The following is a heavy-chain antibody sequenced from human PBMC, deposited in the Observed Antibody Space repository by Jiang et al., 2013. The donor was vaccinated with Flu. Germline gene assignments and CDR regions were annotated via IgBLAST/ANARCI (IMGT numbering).Heavy chain of an antibody. CDR2: IVVGSDNT. V-gene: IGHV1-58*02. CDR1: GFTFTNSA. CDR3: AAAPHYQLEGHQFYHYYYVDV. J-gene: IGHJ6*03. D-gene: IGHD2-2*01. Sequence: EVKKPGTSVKVSCKASGFTFTNSAIQWVRQARGQRLEWMGWIVVGSDNTNYAQKFQERVSITRDMSTSTAYMELSSLSSEDTAVYYCAAAPHYQLEGHQFYHYYYVDVWGKGTTV.